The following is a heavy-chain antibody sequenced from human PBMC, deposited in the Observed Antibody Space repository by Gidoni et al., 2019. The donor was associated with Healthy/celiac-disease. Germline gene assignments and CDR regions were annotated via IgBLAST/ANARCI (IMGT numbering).Heavy chain of an antibody. CDR3: AREGSSRRAFDI. Sequence: QVQLVESGGGVVQPGRSLRLSCAASGFTFSSYAMHWVRQAPGKGLEWVAVISYDGSNKYYADSVKGRFTISRDNSKNTLYLQMNSLRAEDTAVYYCAREGSSRRAFDIWGQGTMVTVSS. V-gene: IGHV3-30-3*01. CDR2: ISYDGSNK. CDR1: GFTFSSYA. J-gene: IGHJ3*02. D-gene: IGHD6-13*01.